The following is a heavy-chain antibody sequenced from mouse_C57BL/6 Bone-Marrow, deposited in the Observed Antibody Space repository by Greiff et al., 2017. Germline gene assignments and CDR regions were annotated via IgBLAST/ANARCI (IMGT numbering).Heavy chain of an antibody. J-gene: IGHJ3*02. D-gene: IGHD2-4*01. CDR2: ISNLAYSI. CDR1: GFTFSDYG. Sequence: EVKLMESGGGLVQPGGSLKLSCAASGFTFSDYGMAWVRQAPRKGPEWVAFISNLAYSIYYADTVTGRFTISRENAKNTLYLEMSSLRSEDTAMYYCARLVMISTRRTFCYWGQGTLVTVSA. CDR3: ARLVMISTRRTFCY. V-gene: IGHV5-15*01.